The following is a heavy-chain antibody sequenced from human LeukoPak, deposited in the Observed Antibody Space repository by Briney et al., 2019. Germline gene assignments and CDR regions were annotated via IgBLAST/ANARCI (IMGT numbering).Heavy chain of an antibody. Sequence: SETLSLTCTVSGGSISSRLHYWSWIRQPEGKGRELIGYIFQSGSTYYNPSLKTRVTISIDTSKNQFSLNLNSVTAADTAVYFCAREGIAAAALYYWGQGTLVTVSS. V-gene: IGHV4-30-2*01. D-gene: IGHD6-13*01. J-gene: IGHJ4*02. CDR1: GGSISSRLHY. CDR3: AREGIAAAALYY. CDR2: IFQSGST.